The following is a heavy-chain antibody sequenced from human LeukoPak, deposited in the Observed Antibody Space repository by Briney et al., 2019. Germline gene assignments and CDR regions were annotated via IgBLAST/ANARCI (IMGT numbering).Heavy chain of an antibody. J-gene: IGHJ3*02. CDR2: IYYSGST. V-gene: IGHV4-39*01. CDR1: GFTFSSYS. Sequence: GSLRLSCAASGFTFSSYSMNWIRQPPGKGLEWIGSIYYSGSTYYNPSLKSRVTISVDTSKNQFSLKLSSVTAADTAVYYCARHGSPRLLERAGAAFDIWGQGTMVTVSS. CDR3: ARHGSPRLLERAGAAFDI. D-gene: IGHD3-22*01.